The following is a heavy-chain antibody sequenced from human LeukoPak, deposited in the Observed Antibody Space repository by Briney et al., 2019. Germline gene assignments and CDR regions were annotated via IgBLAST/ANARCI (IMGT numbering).Heavy chain of an antibody. D-gene: IGHD2-21*02. J-gene: IGHJ5*02. Sequence: PGGSLRLSCAASGFTFSSYAMSWVRQAPGKGLEWVSAISGSGGSTYYADSVKGRFTISRDNSKNTLYLQMKSLRAEDTAVYYCAKVPTAILIPQYNWFDPWGQGTLVTVSS. CDR3: AKVPTAILIPQYNWFDP. CDR2: ISGSGGST. V-gene: IGHV3-23*01. CDR1: GFTFSSYA.